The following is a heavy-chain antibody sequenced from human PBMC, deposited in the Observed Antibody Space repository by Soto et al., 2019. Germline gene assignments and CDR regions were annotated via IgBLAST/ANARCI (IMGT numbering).Heavy chain of an antibody. Sequence: PSATLSITCAVSGGSISSGGYSWSWIRQPPGKGLEWIGYIYHSGSTYYNPSLKSRVTISVDRSKNQFSLKLSSVTAADTAVYYCARAPLSGEFENWFDPWGQGTLVTVSS. J-gene: IGHJ5*02. D-gene: IGHD3-10*01. CDR3: ARAPLSGEFENWFDP. V-gene: IGHV4-30-2*01. CDR2: IYHSGST. CDR1: GGSISSGGYS.